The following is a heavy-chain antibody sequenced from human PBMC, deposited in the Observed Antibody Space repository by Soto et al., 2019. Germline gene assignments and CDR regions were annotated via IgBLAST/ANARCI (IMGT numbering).Heavy chain of an antibody. CDR2: IYHSGST. V-gene: IGHV4-30-2*01. Sequence: SDTLSLTCAVSGGSISSGGYSWSWIRQPPGKGLEWIGYIYHSGSTYYNPSLKSRVTISVDRSKNQFSLKLSSVTAADTAVYYCARGGGDIVVVVAQRAFDIWGQGTMVTVS. CDR1: GGSISSGGYS. D-gene: IGHD2-15*01. CDR3: ARGGGDIVVVVAQRAFDI. J-gene: IGHJ3*02.